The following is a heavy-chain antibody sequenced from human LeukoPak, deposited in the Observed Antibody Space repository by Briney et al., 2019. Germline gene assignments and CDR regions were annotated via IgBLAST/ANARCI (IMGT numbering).Heavy chain of an antibody. CDR2: INTSTGNP. J-gene: IGHJ4*02. D-gene: IGHD3-10*01. Sequence: GASVKVSCKASGYTFTSYAMNWVRQAPGQGLEWMGWINTSTGNPTYAQGFTGRFVFSLDTSVSTAYLQISSLKAEDTAVYYCARAWYTYCYGSGSSGVLYYFDYWGQGTLVTVSS. CDR3: ARAWYTYCYGSGSSGVLYYFDY. CDR1: GYTFTSYA. V-gene: IGHV7-4-1*02.